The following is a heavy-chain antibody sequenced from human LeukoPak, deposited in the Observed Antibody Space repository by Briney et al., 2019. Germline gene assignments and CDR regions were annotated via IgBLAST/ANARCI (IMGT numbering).Heavy chain of an antibody. J-gene: IGHJ5*02. CDR3: ARVGEAVNWFDP. Sequence: SETLSLTCTVSGGSISSYYWSWIRQPPGKGLEWIGYIYYSGSTNYNPSLKSRVTTSVDTSKNQFSLKLSSVTAADTAVYYCARVGEAVNWFDPWGQGTLVTVSS. CDR1: GGSISSYY. CDR2: IYYSGST. D-gene: IGHD2-15*01. V-gene: IGHV4-59*08.